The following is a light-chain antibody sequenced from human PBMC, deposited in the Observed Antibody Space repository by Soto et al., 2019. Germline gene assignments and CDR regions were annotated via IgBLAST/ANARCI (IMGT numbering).Light chain of an antibody. CDR1: QSVSSY. CDR2: DAS. J-gene: IGKJ1*01. CDR3: QQRSNWSPWT. V-gene: IGKV3-11*01. Sequence: EIVLTQSPATLSLSPGERATLSCRASQSVSSYLAWYQQKPGQAPRLLIYDASNRVTGIPARFSGSGSGTDFTLTISSLEPEDFAVYYCQQRSNWSPWTFGQGTKVEIK.